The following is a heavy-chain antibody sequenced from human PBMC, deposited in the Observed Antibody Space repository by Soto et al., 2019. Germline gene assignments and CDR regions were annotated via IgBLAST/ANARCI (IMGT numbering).Heavy chain of an antibody. CDR3: ASVRITMVRGVPGNWFDP. CDR1: DGSISNSSYY. Sequence: SETLSLTCTASDGSISNSSYYWGWNRQPPGKGLEWIGSIYYSGSTNYNPSLKSRVTISVDTSKNQFSLKLSSVTAADTAVYYCASVRITMVRGVPGNWFDPWGQGTLVTVSS. V-gene: IGHV4-39*07. D-gene: IGHD3-10*01. CDR2: IYYSGST. J-gene: IGHJ5*02.